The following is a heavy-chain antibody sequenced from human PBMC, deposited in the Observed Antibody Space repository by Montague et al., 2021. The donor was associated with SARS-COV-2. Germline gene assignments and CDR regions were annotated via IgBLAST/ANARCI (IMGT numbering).Heavy chain of an antibody. J-gene: IGHJ5*02. CDR3: ARVPRITMIVVVITDIWFDP. CDR2: VNHSGHT. Sequence: SETLSLTCAVYGGSLSGDHWSWIRQPPGKGLEWIGEVNHSGHTNYNVSLKSRVTMSVDTSKSQFSLKVRSVTAADTAVYYCARVPRITMIVVVITDIWFDPWGQGTLVTVSS. CDR1: GGSLSGDH. D-gene: IGHD3-22*01. V-gene: IGHV4-34*01.